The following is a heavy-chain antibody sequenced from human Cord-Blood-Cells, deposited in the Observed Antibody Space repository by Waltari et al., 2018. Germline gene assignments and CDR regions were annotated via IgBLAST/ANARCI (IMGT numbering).Heavy chain of an antibody. D-gene: IGHD7-27*01. CDR1: GYTFTSYA. Sequence: QVQLVQSGAEVKKPGASVKVSCKASGYTFTSYAINWVRQATGQGLEWMGWMNPNSGNTGYAQKFQGRVTMTRNTSISTAYMELSSLRSEDTAVYYCARAYNWGKGRSRAFDLWGRGTLVTVSS. CDR3: ARAYNWGKGRSRAFDL. CDR2: MNPNSGNT. J-gene: IGHJ2*01. V-gene: IGHV1-8*01.